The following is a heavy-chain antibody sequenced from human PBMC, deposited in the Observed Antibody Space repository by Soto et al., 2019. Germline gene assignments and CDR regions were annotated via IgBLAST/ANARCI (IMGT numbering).Heavy chain of an antibody. CDR2: IWYDGSNK. V-gene: IGHV3-33*01. J-gene: IGHJ4*02. Sequence: ESGGGVVQPGRSLRLSCAASGFTFSSYGMHWVRQAPGKGLEWVAVIWYDGSNKYYADSVKGRFTISRDNSKNTLYLQMNSLRDEDTAVYYCARDRSGDTAMVTPDYWGQGTLVTVSS. CDR3: ARDRSGDTAMVTPDY. D-gene: IGHD5-18*01. CDR1: GFTFSSYG.